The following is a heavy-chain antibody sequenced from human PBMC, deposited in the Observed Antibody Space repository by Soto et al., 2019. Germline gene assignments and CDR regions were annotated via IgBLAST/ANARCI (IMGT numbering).Heavy chain of an antibody. CDR3: ARRYGYSFDY. J-gene: IGHJ4*02. V-gene: IGHV4-30-4*01. CDR2: IYHTGRT. CDR1: GDSMSRGDYY. Sequence: SETLSLTCTVSGDSMSRGDYYWSWIRQPPGKGLEWIGFIYHTGRTYYSPSLKGRVDISVDTSKNQFSLKLSSVTAADTAVYYCARRYGYSFDYWGQGTLVTVSS. D-gene: IGHD1-1*01.